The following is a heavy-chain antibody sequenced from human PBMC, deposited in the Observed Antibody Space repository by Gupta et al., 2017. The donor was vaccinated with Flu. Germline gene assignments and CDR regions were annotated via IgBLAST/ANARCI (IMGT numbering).Heavy chain of an antibody. V-gene: IGHV3-11*05. J-gene: IGHJ4*02. D-gene: IGHD4-17*01. Sequence: QVQLVESGGGLVKPGGSLRLSCAASGFSFSDYYMSWIRQAPGQGLEWLCYISGGSTYTNYADSVKGRFTISRDNTKNSLYLQMNSLRADDTAMYFCARDHYANGSPPHWGQGTLVTVSS. CDR3: ARDHYANGSPPH. CDR1: GFSFSDYY. CDR2: ISGGSTYT.